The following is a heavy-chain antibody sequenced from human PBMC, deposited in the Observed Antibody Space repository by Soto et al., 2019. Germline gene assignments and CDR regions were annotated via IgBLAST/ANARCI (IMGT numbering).Heavy chain of an antibody. D-gene: IGHD6-13*01. CDR1: GYTFTSYA. Sequence: ASVKVSCKASGYTFTSYAMHWVRQAPGQRLEWMGWINAGNGNTKYSQKFQGRVTITRDTSASTAYMELSSLRSEDTAVYYCARVPRYSSSWFYYFDYWGQGTLVTVSS. V-gene: IGHV1-3*01. CDR2: INAGNGNT. J-gene: IGHJ4*02. CDR3: ARVPRYSSSWFYYFDY.